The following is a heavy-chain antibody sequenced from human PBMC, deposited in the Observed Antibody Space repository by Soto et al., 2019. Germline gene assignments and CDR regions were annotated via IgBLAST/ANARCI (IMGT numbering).Heavy chain of an antibody. Sequence: EVQLVESGGGLVQPGGSLRLSCAASGFTFSRYWMHWVRQDPGKGLVWVSRINSDGSSISYVDSVKGRFTISRDNAKNTLYLQMNSLRAEDTAVYYCARVEGPYRSSTGCYDYFDYWGQGTLVTVSS. CDR3: ARVEGPYRSSTGCYDYFDY. CDR1: GFTFSRYW. CDR2: INSDGSSI. V-gene: IGHV3-74*01. J-gene: IGHJ4*02. D-gene: IGHD2-2*01.